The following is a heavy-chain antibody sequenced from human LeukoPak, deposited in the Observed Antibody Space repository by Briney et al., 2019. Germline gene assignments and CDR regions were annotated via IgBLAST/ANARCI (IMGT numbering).Heavy chain of an antibody. J-gene: IGHJ4*02. Sequence: ASVKVSCKASGYTFTGYYIHWVRQAPGQGLEWMGWINPNSGGTNYAQKFQGRVTMTRDTSISTAYMELSRLRSDDTAVYYCARDQYCSGGSCMDYWGQGTLVTVSS. CDR2: INPNSGGT. D-gene: IGHD2-15*01. CDR1: GYTFTGYY. CDR3: ARDQYCSGGSCMDY. V-gene: IGHV1-2*02.